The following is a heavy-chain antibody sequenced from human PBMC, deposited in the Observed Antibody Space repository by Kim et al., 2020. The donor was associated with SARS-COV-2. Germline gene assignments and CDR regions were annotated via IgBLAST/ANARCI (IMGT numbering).Heavy chain of an antibody. Sequence: RFTISRDDSKNTLYLQMNSLKTEDTAVYYCTTVYCSGGSCYWYYYYGMDVWGQGTTVTVSS. V-gene: IGHV3-15*01. CDR3: TTVYCSGGSCYWYYYYGMDV. D-gene: IGHD2-15*01. J-gene: IGHJ6*02.